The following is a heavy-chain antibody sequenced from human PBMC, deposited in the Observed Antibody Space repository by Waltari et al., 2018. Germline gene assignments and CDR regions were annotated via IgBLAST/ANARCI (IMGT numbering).Heavy chain of an antibody. J-gene: IGHJ3*02. Sequence: QVQLVQSGAEVKKPGASVKVSCKASGYTFTSYAMHWVRQAPGQRLEWMGWINAGNGNTKYSQEFQGRVTITRDTSASKAYMELSSLRSEDTAVYYCATADPFGTSIVVPLPFDAFDIWGQGTMVTVSS. CDR3: ATADPFGTSIVVPLPFDAFDI. V-gene: IGHV1-3*03. D-gene: IGHD3-22*01. CDR1: GYTFTSYA. CDR2: INAGNGNT.